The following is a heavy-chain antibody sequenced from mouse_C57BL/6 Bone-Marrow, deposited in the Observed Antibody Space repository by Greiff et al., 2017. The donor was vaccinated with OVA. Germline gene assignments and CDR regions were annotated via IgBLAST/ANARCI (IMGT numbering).Heavy chain of an antibody. CDR1: GYTFTSYG. CDR3: ARGLGSYYFDY. Sequence: QVQLQQSGAELARPGASVKLSCKASGYTFTSYGISWVKQRTGQGLEWIGEIYPRSDNTYYNEKFKGKATLTADQSSSTAYMEFRSLTSEDSAVYFCARGLGSYYFDYWGQGTTLTVSS. D-gene: IGHD1-1*01. V-gene: IGHV1-81*01. CDR2: IYPRSDNT. J-gene: IGHJ2*01.